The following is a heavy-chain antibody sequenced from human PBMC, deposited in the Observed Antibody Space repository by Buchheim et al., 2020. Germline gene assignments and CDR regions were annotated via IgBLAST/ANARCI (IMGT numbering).Heavy chain of an antibody. J-gene: IGHJ4*02. CDR1: GGSISSYY. CDR3: ARSYNWMRPFDY. V-gene: IGHV4-59*08. CDR2: IYYSGST. D-gene: IGHD1-20*01. Sequence: QVQLQESGPGLVKPSETLSLTCTVSGGSISSYYWSWIRQPPGKGLEWIGYIYYSGSTNYNPSLKSRVTISVDTSKNQFSLKLSSVTAADTAVYYCARSYNWMRPFDYWGQGTL.